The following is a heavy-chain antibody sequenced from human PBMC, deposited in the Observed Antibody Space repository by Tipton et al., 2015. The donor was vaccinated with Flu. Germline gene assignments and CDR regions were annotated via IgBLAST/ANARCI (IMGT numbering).Heavy chain of an antibody. Sequence: LRLSCTVSGGSISSYYRSWIRQPPGKGLEWIGYIYYSGSTNYNPSLKSRVTISVDTSKNQFSLKLSSVTAADTAVYYCARDGGSYCFVDAFDIWGQGTMVTVSS. CDR1: GGSISSYY. CDR3: ARDGGSYCFVDAFDI. J-gene: IGHJ3*02. V-gene: IGHV4-59*01. D-gene: IGHD1-26*01. CDR2: IYYSGST.